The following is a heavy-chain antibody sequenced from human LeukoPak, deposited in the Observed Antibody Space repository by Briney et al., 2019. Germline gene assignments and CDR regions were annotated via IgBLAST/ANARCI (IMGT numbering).Heavy chain of an antibody. CDR3: AKDGSSGWSIYYYYGMDV. CDR2: ISYDGSNK. D-gene: IGHD6-19*01. V-gene: IGHV3-30*18. J-gene: IGHJ6*02. Sequence: GGSLRLSCAASGFTFSSYGMHWVRQAPGKGLEWVAVISYDGSNKYYADSVKGRFTISRDNSKNTLYLQMNSLRAEDTVVYYCAKDGSSGWSIYYYYGMDVWGQGTTVTVSS. CDR1: GFTFSSYG.